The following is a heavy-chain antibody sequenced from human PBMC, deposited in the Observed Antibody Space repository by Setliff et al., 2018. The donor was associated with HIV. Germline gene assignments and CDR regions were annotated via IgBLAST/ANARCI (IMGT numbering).Heavy chain of an antibody. Sequence: GGSLRLSCAASGFTFSSSWMAWVRQAPGKGLEWISYINSASTTRYYADSVKGRFTISRDNSKNTLYLQMTSLRAEDTAVYYCAKTLPTLYPPHDYYFAMDVWGQGTTVTVSS. V-gene: IGHV3-48*01. J-gene: IGHJ6*02. CDR3: AKTLPTLYPPHDYYFAMDV. CDR2: INSASTTR. D-gene: IGHD2-15*01. CDR1: GFTFSSSW.